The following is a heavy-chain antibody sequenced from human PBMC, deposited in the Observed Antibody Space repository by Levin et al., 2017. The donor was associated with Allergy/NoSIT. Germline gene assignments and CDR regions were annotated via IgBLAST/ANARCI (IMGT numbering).Heavy chain of an antibody. V-gene: IGHV3-11*01. CDR2: ISSSGSTI. J-gene: IGHJ4*02. Sequence: GESLKISCAASGFTFSDYYMSWIRQAPGKGLEWVSYISSSGSTIYYADSVKGRFTISRDNAKNSLYLQMNSLRAEDTAVYYCARDPSAIYVWGSYRPPHFDYWGQGTLVTVSS. D-gene: IGHD3-16*02. CDR3: ARDPSAIYVWGSYRPPHFDY. CDR1: GFTFSDYY.